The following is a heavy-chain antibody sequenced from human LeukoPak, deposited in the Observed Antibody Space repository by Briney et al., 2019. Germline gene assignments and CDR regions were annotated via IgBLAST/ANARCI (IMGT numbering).Heavy chain of an antibody. CDR1: GGTFSSYA. D-gene: IGHD2-15*01. CDR3: ARNPKLGYCSGGSCYKTLDY. Sequence: SVKVSRKASGGTFSSYAISWVRQAPGQGLEWTGGIIPIFGTANYAQKFQGRVTITADESTSTAYMELSSLRSEDTAVYYCARNPKLGYCSGGSCYKTLDYWGQGTLVTVSS. CDR2: IIPIFGTA. V-gene: IGHV1-69*13. J-gene: IGHJ4*02.